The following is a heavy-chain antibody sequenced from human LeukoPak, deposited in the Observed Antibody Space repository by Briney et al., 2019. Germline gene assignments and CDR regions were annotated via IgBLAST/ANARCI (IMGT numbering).Heavy chain of an antibody. D-gene: IGHD6-19*01. V-gene: IGHV4-39*07. Sequence: SETLSLTCTVSGGSISSSSYFWGWIRQPPGKGLEWIGSIYYSGSTNYNPSLKSRLTVSVDTSKNQFSLKLSSVTAADTAVYYCARDQGAGPYYFDYWGQGTLVTVSS. CDR1: GGSISSSSYF. J-gene: IGHJ4*02. CDR3: ARDQGAGPYYFDY. CDR2: IYYSGST.